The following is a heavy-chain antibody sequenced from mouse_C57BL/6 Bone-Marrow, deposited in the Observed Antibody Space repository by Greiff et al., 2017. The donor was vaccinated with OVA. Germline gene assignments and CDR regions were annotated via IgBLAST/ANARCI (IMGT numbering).Heavy chain of an antibody. CDR2: IYPGDGDT. D-gene: IGHD1-1*01. J-gene: IGHJ1*03. CDR1: GYAFSSSW. V-gene: IGHV1-82*01. CDR3: ARPVVATDWYFDV. Sequence: LVESGPELVKPGASVKISCKASGYAFSSSWMNWVKQRPGKGLEWIGRIYPGDGDTNYNGKFKGKATLTADKSSSTAYMQLSSLTSEDSAVYFCARPVVATDWYFDVWGTGTTVTVSS.